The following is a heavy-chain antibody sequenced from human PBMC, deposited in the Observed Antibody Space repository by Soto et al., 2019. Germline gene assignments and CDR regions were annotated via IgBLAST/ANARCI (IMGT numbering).Heavy chain of an antibody. CDR2: INHSGST. V-gene: IGHV4-34*01. CDR1: GGSFSGYY. D-gene: IGHD2-21*02. Sequence: SETLSLTCAVYGGSFSGYYWSWIRQPPGKGLEWIGEINHSGSTNYNPSLKSRVTISVDTSKNQFSLKLSSVTAADTAVYYCARVGAYCGGDCYYFDYWGQGTLVTVSS. CDR3: ARVGAYCGGDCYYFDY. J-gene: IGHJ4*02.